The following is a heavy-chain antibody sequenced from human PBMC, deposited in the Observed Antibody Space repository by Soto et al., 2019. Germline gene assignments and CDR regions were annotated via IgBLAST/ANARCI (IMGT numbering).Heavy chain of an antibody. CDR3: ATPRGTGSSSAFDV. CDR1: GFTFSDHY. D-gene: IGHD1-26*01. V-gene: IGHV3-72*01. CDR2: TGNKANSYTT. J-gene: IGHJ3*01. Sequence: EVQLVESGGGLVQPGGSLRLSCAVSGFTFSDHYLDWVRQAPGKGLEWVGRTGNKANSYTTEYAASVKGRFTISRDDSKNSLYLQRNSLKTEDTAVYYCATPRGTGSSSAFDVWGQGTMVTVSS.